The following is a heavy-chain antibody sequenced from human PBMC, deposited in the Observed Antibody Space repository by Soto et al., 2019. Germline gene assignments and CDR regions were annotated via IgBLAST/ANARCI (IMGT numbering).Heavy chain of an antibody. D-gene: IGHD1-1*01. CDR1: GFTFSTFS. Sequence: GSLRLSCAASGFTFSTFSMNWVRQAPGKGPEWVSYISSSSSTIYYADSVKGRFTISRDNAKNSLYLQMNSLRAEDTAVYYCTFTSFSSPQLDYWGQGALVTVST. J-gene: IGHJ4*02. V-gene: IGHV3-48*01. CDR2: ISSSSSTI. CDR3: TFTSFSSPQLDY.